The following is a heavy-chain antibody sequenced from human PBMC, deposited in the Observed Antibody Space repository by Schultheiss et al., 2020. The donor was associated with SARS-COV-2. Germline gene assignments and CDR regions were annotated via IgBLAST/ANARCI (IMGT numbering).Heavy chain of an antibody. CDR2: IYYSGST. Sequence: SETLSLTCAVSGGSISSSNWWSWVRQPPGKGLEWIGYIYYSGSTYYNPSLKSRVTISEDTSKNQFSLKLISVTAADTAVYYCARLSGSYYAGYWGQGTLVTVSS. V-gene: IGHV4-4*02. CDR1: GGSISSSNW. J-gene: IGHJ4*02. CDR3: ARLSGSYYAGY. D-gene: IGHD1-26*01.